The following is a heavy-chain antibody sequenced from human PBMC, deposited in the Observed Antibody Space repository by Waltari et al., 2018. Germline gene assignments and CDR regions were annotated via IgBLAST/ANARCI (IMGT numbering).Heavy chain of an antibody. Sequence: YAISWVRQAPGQGLEWMGGIIPIFGTANYAQKFQGRVTITADESTSTAYMELSSLRSEDTAVYYCARGDWSNYYYYYMDVWGKGTTVTVSS. CDR3: ARGDWSNYYYYYMDV. V-gene: IGHV1-69*01. D-gene: IGHD3-9*01. J-gene: IGHJ6*03. CDR1: YA. CDR2: IIPIFGTA.